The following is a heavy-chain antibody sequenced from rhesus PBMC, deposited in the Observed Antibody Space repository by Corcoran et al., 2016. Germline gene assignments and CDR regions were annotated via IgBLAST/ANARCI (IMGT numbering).Heavy chain of an antibody. D-gene: IGHD3-16*01. CDR3: ARDGYYYSGTYPLDY. CDR2: IHGKSGST. Sequence: QVQLQESGPGVVKPSETLSLTCAVSGDSISSGYDWSWIRQSQGKGLEWIGYIHGKSGSTNYNPSLKNRVTISEDASKNQFSLKLISVTAADTAVYYCARDGYYYSGTYPLDYWGQGVLVTVSS. CDR1: GDSISSGYD. V-gene: IGHV4-76*01. J-gene: IGHJ4*01.